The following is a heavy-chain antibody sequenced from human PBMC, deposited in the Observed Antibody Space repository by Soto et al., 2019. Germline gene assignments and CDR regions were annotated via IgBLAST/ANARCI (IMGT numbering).Heavy chain of an antibody. V-gene: IGHV4-31*03. CDR2: IYYSGST. J-gene: IGHJ6*01. CDR1: GGSISSGGYD. Sequence: QVQLQESGPGLVKPSQTLSLTCTVSGGSISSGGYDWSWIRQHPGKGQEWIGYIYYSGSTYYNPTLKSRGTKALDTSKNQFSLKLSSVTAADTSVYYCARGVCSGGSCYPIYYHYDGMDVW. CDR3: ARGVCSGGSCYPIYYHYDGMDV. D-gene: IGHD2-15*01.